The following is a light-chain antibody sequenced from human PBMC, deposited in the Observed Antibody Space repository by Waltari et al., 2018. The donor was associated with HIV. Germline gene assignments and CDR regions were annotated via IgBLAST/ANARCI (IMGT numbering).Light chain of an antibody. CDR2: EAS. CDR3: QQYKSYFLT. Sequence: DIQMTQSPSTLSASIGDRITITCRASQSVTSWLAWYQQKPGKAPNLLIYEASSLESGVPSRFNGSGSGTEFTLTISSLQPDDFATYYCQQYKSYFLTFGGGTKVEIK. J-gene: IGKJ4*01. CDR1: QSVTSW. V-gene: IGKV1-5*03.